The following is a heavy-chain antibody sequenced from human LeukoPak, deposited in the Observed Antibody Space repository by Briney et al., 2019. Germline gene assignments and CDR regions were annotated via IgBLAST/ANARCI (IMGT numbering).Heavy chain of an antibody. D-gene: IGHD3-22*01. CDR2: IWYDGSNK. J-gene: IGHJ3*02. Sequence: GGSLRLSCAASGFTFSSYGMHWVRQAPGKGLEWVAVIWYDGSNKYYADSVMGRFTISRDNSKNTLYLQMNSLRAEDTAVYYCARGHGGYYYGRAFDIWGQGTMVTVSS. CDR1: GFTFSSYG. V-gene: IGHV3-33*01. CDR3: ARGHGGYYYGRAFDI.